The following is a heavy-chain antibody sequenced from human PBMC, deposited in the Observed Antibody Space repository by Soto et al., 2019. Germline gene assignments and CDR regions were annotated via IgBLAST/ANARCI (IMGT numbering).Heavy chain of an antibody. V-gene: IGHV3-9*01. CDR2: ISWNSGSI. CDR3: AKDIDGEEYSSGWYDY. D-gene: IGHD6-19*01. J-gene: IGHJ4*02. Sequence: EVQLVDSGGGLVQPGRSLRLSCAASGFTFDDYAMHWVRQAPGKGLEWVSGISWNSGSIGYADSVKGRFTISRDNAKNSLYLQMNSLRAEDTALYYCAKDIDGEEYSSGWYDYWGQGTLVTVSS. CDR1: GFTFDDYA.